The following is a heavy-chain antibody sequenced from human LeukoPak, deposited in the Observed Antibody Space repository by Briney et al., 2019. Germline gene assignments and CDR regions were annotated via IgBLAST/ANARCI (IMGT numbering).Heavy chain of an antibody. CDR2: ISAYNGNT. V-gene: IGHV1-18*01. D-gene: IGHD2-15*01. J-gene: IGHJ4*02. CDR1: GYTFTSYG. CDR3: ARDRYCSGGSCYYFDY. Sequence: GASVKVSCKASGYTFTSYGIGWVRQAPGQGLEWMGWISAYNGNTNYAQKLQGGVTMTTDTSTSTAYMNLRSLRSDDTAVYYCARDRYCSGGSCYYFDYWGQGTLVTVSS.